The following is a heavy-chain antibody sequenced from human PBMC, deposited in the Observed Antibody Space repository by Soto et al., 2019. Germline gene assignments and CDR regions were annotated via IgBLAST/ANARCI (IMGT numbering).Heavy chain of an antibody. CDR2: IIPMLGTG. J-gene: IGHJ4*02. V-gene: IGHV1-69*10. Sequence: SVKVSCKASGGTFSNYAISWVRQAPGQGLEWMGGIIPMLGTGNYAQKFQGRLTITADKSTRTAYMELSSLRSEDTAVYYCARVDEYYYDSSGYGGGYSYDNWGQGTLLTVSS. CDR3: ARVDEYYYDSSGYGGGYSYDN. CDR1: GGTFSNYA. D-gene: IGHD3-22*01.